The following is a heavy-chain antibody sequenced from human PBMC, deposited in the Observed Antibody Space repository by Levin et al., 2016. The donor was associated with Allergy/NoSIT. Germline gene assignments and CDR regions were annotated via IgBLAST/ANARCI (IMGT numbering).Heavy chain of an antibody. J-gene: IGHJ6*02. CDR2: IWYDGSNK. CDR3: AKDPTVVDYYYYYYGMDV. D-gene: IGHD4-23*01. V-gene: IGHV3-30*02. Sequence: GGSLRLSCAASGFTFSSYGMHWVRQAPGKGLEWVAVIWYDGSNKYYADSVKGRFTISRDNSKNTLYLQMNSLRAEDTAVYYCAKDPTVVDYYYYYYGMDVWGQGTTVTVSS. CDR1: GFTFSSYG.